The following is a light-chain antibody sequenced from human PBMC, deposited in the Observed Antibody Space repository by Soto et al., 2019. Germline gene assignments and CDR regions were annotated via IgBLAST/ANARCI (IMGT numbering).Light chain of an antibody. CDR3: AAWADSLSGRV. V-gene: IGLV1-47*02. Sequence: QSVLTQPPSASGTPGQRVTISCSGISSNIGSNYVYWYQKLPGTAPKLLNYSNNQRPSGVPDRFSGSKSGTSASLAISGLRSEDEADYDCAAWADSLSGRVFGGGTKLTVL. CDR2: SNN. CDR1: SSNIGSNY. J-gene: IGLJ3*02.